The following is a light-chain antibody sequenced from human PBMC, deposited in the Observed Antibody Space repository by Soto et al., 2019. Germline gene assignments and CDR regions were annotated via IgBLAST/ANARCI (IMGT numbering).Light chain of an antibody. J-gene: IGKJ4*02. V-gene: IGKV3-20*01. CDR3: QQYGTSQLP. CDR2: AAS. Sequence: EIVLTQSPGTLSLSPGERATLSCSASQSVSSSQLAWSQQKPGQSPSLLIYAASRRATGIPDRFSGSGSGTDFPLTISRLEPEDFTLNYCQQYGTSQLPFGGGPRWRSN. CDR1: QSVSSSQ.